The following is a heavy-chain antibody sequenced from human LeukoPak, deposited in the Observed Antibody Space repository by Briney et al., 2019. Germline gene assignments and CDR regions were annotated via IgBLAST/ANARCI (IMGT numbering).Heavy chain of an antibody. V-gene: IGHV4-61*02. CDR2: IYTSGST. Sequence: SQTLSLTCTVSGGSISSGSHYWSWIRQPAGKGLEWIGRIYTSGSTNYNPSLKSRVTISVDTSKNQFSLKLSSVTAADTAVYYCARVRGSYHDYWGQGTLVTVSS. D-gene: IGHD1-26*01. CDR1: GGSISSGSHY. CDR3: ARVRGSYHDY. J-gene: IGHJ4*02.